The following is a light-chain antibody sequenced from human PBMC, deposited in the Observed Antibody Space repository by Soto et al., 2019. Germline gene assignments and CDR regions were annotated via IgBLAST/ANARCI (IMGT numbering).Light chain of an antibody. CDR1: QAIRND. J-gene: IGKJ4*01. V-gene: IGKV1-6*01. Sequence: AIQLTQSPPSLSASVGDRVTITCRASQAIRNDLGWYQQKPGKAPELLIFAASNLQSGVPSRFSGSGSGTDFTLTISSLQPEDFSTYYCLQDYNYPFTFGGGNRVEI. CDR2: AAS. CDR3: LQDYNYPFT.